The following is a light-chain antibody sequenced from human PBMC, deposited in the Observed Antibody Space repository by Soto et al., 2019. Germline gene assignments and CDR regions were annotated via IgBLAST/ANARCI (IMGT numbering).Light chain of an antibody. CDR3: QQSYSTPG. Sequence: DIQMTQSPSSLSASVGDRVTITCRASQSISSYLNWYQQKPGKAPKLLIYAASSLQSGIPSRFSGSASGTDFTLTISSLQPEYFGTYYCQQSYSTPGFGRGTKVDIK. CDR1: QSISSY. CDR2: AAS. J-gene: IGKJ3*01. V-gene: IGKV1-39*01.